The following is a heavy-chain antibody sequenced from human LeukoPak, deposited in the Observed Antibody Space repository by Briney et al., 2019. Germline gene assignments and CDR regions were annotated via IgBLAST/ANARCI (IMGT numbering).Heavy chain of an antibody. Sequence: GGSLRLSCAASGFTFSSYSMNWVRQAPGKGLEWVSYISGSSSTIYISSSSSTTYYADSVKGRFTISRDNAKNTLYLRMNSLRAEDTAVYYCAKGYGWEASYYYYYMDVWGKGTTVTIPS. V-gene: IGHV3-48*01. CDR1: GFTFSSYS. J-gene: IGHJ6*03. CDR2: ISGSSSTIYISSSSSTT. D-gene: IGHD1-26*01. CDR3: AKGYGWEASYYYYYMDV.